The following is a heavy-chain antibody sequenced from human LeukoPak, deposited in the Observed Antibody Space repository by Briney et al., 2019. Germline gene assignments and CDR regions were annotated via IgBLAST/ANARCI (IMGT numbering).Heavy chain of an antibody. J-gene: IGHJ4*02. D-gene: IGHD6-13*01. CDR1: GYTFTSYG. V-gene: IGHV1-18*01. Sequence: ASVKVSCKASGYTFTSYGISWVRQAPGQELEWMGWISAYNGNTNYAQKPQGRVTMTTDTSTSTAYMELRSLRSDDTAVYYCARVGSIAAAGRGDYWGQGTLVTVSS. CDR3: ARVGSIAAAGRGDY. CDR2: ISAYNGNT.